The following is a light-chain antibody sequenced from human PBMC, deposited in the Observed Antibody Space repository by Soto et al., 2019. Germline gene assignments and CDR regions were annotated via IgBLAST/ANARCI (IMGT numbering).Light chain of an antibody. Sequence: EMVMTQSPATLSVSPGERATLSCRASQNLSRNLAWYQQQPGQAPRLLIFYASTRATGIPARLSGSGSGIDFTLTISSLQSEDFAVYYCQQYDKWPHTFGQGTKLEIK. CDR3: QQYDKWPHT. J-gene: IGKJ2*01. CDR2: YAS. V-gene: IGKV3-15*01. CDR1: QNLSRN.